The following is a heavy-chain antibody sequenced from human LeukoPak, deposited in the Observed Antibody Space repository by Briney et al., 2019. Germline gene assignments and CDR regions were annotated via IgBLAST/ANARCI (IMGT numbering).Heavy chain of an antibody. CDR3: ARTPYYCDSSGYFDY. Sequence: PGGSLRLSCAASGFTFSSYAMHWVRQAPGKGLEWVAVISYDGSNKYYADSVKGRFTISRDNSKNTLYLQMNSLRAEDTAVYYCARTPYYCDSSGYFDYWGQGTLVTVSS. CDR1: GFTFSSYA. CDR2: ISYDGSNK. J-gene: IGHJ4*02. D-gene: IGHD3-22*01. V-gene: IGHV3-30*04.